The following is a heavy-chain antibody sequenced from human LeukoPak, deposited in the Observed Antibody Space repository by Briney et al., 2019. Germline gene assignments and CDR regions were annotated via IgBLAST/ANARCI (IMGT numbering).Heavy chain of an antibody. D-gene: IGHD3-22*01. V-gene: IGHV1-18*01. CDR2: ISAYNGNT. J-gene: IGHJ4*02. CDR3: ARMPYDSSGYSMY. CDR1: GYTFTSYG. Sequence: ASVKVSCKASGYTFTSYGISWVRQAPGQGLEWMGWISAYNGNTNYAQKLQGRVTMTTDTSTSTVYMELRGLRSDDTAVYYCARMPYDSSGYSMYWGQGTLVTVSS.